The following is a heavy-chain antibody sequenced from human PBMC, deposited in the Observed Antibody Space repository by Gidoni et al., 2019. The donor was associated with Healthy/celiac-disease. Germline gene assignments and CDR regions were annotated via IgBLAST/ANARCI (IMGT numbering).Heavy chain of an antibody. J-gene: IGHJ3*02. CDR2: ISSNGGST. Sequence: EVQLVESGGGLVQPGGSLRLSCSASGFTFSSYAMHCVRQAPGKGLEYVSAISSNGGSTYYADAVKGRFTISRDNSKNTLYLQMSSLRAEDTAVYYCVKQTVRKLRYFDGTPHGAFDIWGQGSMVTVSS. CDR1: GFTFSSYA. V-gene: IGHV3-64D*06. D-gene: IGHD3-9*01. CDR3: VKQTVRKLRYFDGTPHGAFDI.